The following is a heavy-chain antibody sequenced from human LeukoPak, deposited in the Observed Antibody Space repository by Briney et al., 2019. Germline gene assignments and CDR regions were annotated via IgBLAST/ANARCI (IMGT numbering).Heavy chain of an antibody. D-gene: IGHD6-13*01. CDR3: ARVIAAPDLYYFDY. V-gene: IGHV3-7*01. J-gene: IGHJ4*02. CDR2: IKQDGSEK. CDR1: GFTFSSYW. Sequence: GGSLRLSCAASGFTFSSYWMSWVRQAPGKGLEWVANIKQDGSEKYYVDSVKGRFTISRDNAKNSLYLQMNSLRAEDTAVYYCARVIAAPDLYYFDYWGQGTLVTVSS.